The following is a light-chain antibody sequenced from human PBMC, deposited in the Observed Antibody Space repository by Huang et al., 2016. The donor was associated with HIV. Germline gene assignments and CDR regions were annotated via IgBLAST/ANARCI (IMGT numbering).Light chain of an antibody. Sequence: IRMTQSPSSLSASTGDRVTITCRASQNVGTSLAWYQQRPGRAPVLLIYDASTLQRGVPSRFIGSVSRTVFTLTIGCLQVEDAATYYCQHSDGLSPLTFGGGT. CDR3: QHSDGLSPLT. CDR2: DAS. J-gene: IGKJ4*01. CDR1: QNVGTS. V-gene: IGKV1-8*01.